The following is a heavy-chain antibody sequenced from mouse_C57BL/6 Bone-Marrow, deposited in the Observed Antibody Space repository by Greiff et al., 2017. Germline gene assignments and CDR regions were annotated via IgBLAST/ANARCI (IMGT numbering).Heavy chain of an antibody. V-gene: IGHV1-78*01. CDR1: GYTFTAHT. J-gene: IGHJ4*01. CDR2: IYPRDGST. CDR3: ARFYYGYFYAMDY. Sequence: QVQLQQSDAELVKPGASVKISCKVSGYTFTAHTIHWMKQRPEQGLEWIGYIYPRDGSTKSNEKFKGKATLTADKSSSTAYMQLNSLTSEDSAVYFCARFYYGYFYAMDYWGQGTSVTVSS. D-gene: IGHD2-2*01.